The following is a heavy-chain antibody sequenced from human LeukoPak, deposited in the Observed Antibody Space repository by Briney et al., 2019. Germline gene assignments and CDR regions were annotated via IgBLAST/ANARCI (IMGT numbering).Heavy chain of an antibody. J-gene: IGHJ4*02. D-gene: IGHD3-22*01. CDR3: AKDYYDSSGYYLFDY. CDR2: ISYDGSNK. Sequence: GGSLRLSCAASGFTFRSYGMHWVRQAPGKGLEWVAVISYDGSNKYYADSVKGRFTISRDNSKNTLYLQMNSLRAEDTAVYYCAKDYYDSSGYYLFDYWGQGTLVTVSS. CDR1: GFTFRSYG. V-gene: IGHV3-30*18.